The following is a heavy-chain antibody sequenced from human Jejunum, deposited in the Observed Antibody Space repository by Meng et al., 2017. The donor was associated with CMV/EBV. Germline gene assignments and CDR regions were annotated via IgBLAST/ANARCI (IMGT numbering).Heavy chain of an antibody. CDR1: GFTFSNFR. CDR2: INDDGTNT. Sequence: SGFTFSNFRMHWVRQAPGKGLEWVSHINDDGTNTNYADSVKGRFTISRDNGKKMLYLQMNSLRAEDTAVYFCVRQLSSGNSNWFDPWGQGTLVTVSS. CDR3: VRQLSSGNSNWFDP. V-gene: IGHV3-74*01. D-gene: IGHD4-23*01. J-gene: IGHJ5*02.